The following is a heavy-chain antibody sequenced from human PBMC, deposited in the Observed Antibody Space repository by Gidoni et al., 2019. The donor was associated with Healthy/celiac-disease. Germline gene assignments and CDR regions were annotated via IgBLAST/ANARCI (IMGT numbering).Heavy chain of an antibody. Sequence: QVQLVESGGGVVQPGRPLRLSCAASGFPFSSYGRHWVRQAPGKGLEWVAVIWLDGSNKYYADSVKGRFTISRDNSKNTLYLQMNSLRAEDTAVYYCARDPFWSGYYFDYWGQGTLVTVSS. CDR1: GFPFSSYG. CDR2: IWLDGSNK. D-gene: IGHD3-3*01. CDR3: ARDPFWSGYYFDY. V-gene: IGHV3-33*01. J-gene: IGHJ4*02.